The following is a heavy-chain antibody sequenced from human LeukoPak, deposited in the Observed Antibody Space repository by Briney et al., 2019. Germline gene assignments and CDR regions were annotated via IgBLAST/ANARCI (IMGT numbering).Heavy chain of an antibody. CDR1: GFTFSSYW. V-gene: IGHV3-7*01. J-gene: IGHJ4*02. CDR3: ARSPSPYCSSTSCYNNLPGLPPFMFDY. D-gene: IGHD2-2*02. Sequence: PGGSLRLSCAASGFTFSSYWMSWVRQAPGKGLEWVANIRQDGSEKYYVDSVKGRFTISRDNAKNSLYLQMNSLRAEDTAVYYCARSPSPYCSSTSCYNNLPGLPPFMFDYWGQGTLVTVSS. CDR2: IRQDGSEK.